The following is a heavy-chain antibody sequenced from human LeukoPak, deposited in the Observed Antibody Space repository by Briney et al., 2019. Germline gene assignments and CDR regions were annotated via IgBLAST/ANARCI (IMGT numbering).Heavy chain of an antibody. D-gene: IGHD3-22*01. CDR1: GFTFSSYA. V-gene: IGHV3-23*01. Sequence: GGSLRLSCAASGFTFSSYAMSWVRQAPGKGLEWVSAISGSGGSTYYADSVKGRFTISRDNSKNTLYLEMNSLRAEDTAVYYCAKVYDSSGYYYVGWGQGTLVTVSS. CDR3: AKVYDSSGYYYVG. CDR2: ISGSGGST. J-gene: IGHJ4*02.